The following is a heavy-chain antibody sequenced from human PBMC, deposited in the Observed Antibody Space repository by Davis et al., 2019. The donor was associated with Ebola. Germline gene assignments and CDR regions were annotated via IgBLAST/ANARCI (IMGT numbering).Heavy chain of an antibody. CDR3: ARTYYYSSGSYYKYYYGMDV. V-gene: IGHV1-46*01. Sequence: AASVKVSCKASGYTFTSYYMHWVRQAPGQGLEWMGIINPSGGSTSYAQKFQGRVTMTRDTSTSTVYMELSSLRSEDTAVYYCARTYYYSSGSYYKYYYGMDVWGQGTTVTVSS. J-gene: IGHJ6*02. D-gene: IGHD3-10*01. CDR1: GYTFTSYY. CDR2: INPSGGST.